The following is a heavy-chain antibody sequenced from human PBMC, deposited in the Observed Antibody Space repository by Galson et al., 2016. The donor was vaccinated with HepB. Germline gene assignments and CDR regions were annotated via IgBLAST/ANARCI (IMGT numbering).Heavy chain of an antibody. J-gene: IGHJ6*02. D-gene: IGHD6-19*01. CDR1: GFSFSTYW. CDR3: TTGVERPRIPVSGGGYYDGTDV. CDR2: IKTKTDGGTT. V-gene: IGHV3-15*01. Sequence: SLRLSCAASGFSFSTYWMSWVRQAPGKGLEWVGRIKTKTDGGTTDYAAPVKGRFTTSRDDSTTRQYPEMNSMKIDDTGGYYCTTGVERPRIPVSGGGYYDGTDVWGQGTTVIVSS.